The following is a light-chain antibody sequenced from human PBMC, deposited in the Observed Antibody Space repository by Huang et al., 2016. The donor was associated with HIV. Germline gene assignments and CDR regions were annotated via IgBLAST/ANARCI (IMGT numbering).Light chain of an antibody. CDR3: QQYYTTPRT. Sequence: IVMTQSPDSLAVSLGERATIKCKSSQSLLSASNSQNYLAWYQQKVGQPPKLLIYWASTRAPGVPARFSGGGSGPDFSLTIANLQAEDVAIYYCQQYYTTPRTFGPGTKVEIK. J-gene: IGKJ3*01. CDR2: WAS. V-gene: IGKV4-1*01. CDR1: QSLLSASNSQNY.